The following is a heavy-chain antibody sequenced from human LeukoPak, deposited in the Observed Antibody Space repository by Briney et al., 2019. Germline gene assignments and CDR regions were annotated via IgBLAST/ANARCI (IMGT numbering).Heavy chain of an antibody. CDR2: ISAYNGNT. CDR1: GYTFTSYG. V-gene: IGHV1-18*01. J-gene: IGHJ4*02. D-gene: IGHD3-3*01. Sequence: ASVKVSCKASGYTFTSYGISWVRQAPGQGLEWMGWISAYNGNTNYAQKLQGRVTMTTDTSTSTAYMELRSLRSDDTAVYYCARDLYYDFWSGYYTGVYYFDYWGQGTLVTVSS. CDR3: ARDLYYDFWSGYYTGVYYFDY.